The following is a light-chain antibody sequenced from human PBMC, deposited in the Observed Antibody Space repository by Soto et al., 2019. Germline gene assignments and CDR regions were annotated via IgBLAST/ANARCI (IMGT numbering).Light chain of an antibody. CDR2: GAS. CDR3: QQYGSSPWT. J-gene: IGKJ1*01. V-gene: IGKV3-20*01. Sequence: EIVLTQSPGTLSLSPGERVTLSCRASQRVSSSYLAWYQQKPGQAPRLLIYGASSRVTDIPDRFSGSGSGTDFTLTISRLEPEDFAVYYCQQYGSSPWTFGQGTKVEIK. CDR1: QRVSSSY.